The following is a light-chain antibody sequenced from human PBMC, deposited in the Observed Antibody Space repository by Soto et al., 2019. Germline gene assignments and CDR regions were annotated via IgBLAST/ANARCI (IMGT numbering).Light chain of an antibody. CDR3: QQYNKWPLT. V-gene: IGKV3-15*01. Sequence: EIVMTQSPATLSVSPGERATLSCRASQSVYSTLAWYQQKPGQAPRLLIYGASTRATGIPARFSGTGSATEFTLPISSLQSDDSAVYYCQQYNKWPLTFGGGTKVEIK. CDR2: GAS. CDR1: QSVYST. J-gene: IGKJ4*01.